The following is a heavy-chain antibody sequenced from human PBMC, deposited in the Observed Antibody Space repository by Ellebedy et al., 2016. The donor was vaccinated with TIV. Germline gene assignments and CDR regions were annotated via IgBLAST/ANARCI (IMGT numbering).Heavy chain of an antibody. J-gene: IGHJ4*02. D-gene: IGHD2-15*01. CDR1: GFTFSTYW. CDR3: ARDFTRGIYCSRGSCYSSVFDY. V-gene: IGHV3-7*01. CDR2: IKEDGSER. Sequence: GGSLGLSXAASGFTFSTYWMSWVRQAPGKGLEWVANIKEDGSERSYVDSVKGRFTLSRDNAKNSLYLQMNSLRAEDTAVYYCARDFTRGIYCSRGSCYSSVFDYWGQGTQVTVSS.